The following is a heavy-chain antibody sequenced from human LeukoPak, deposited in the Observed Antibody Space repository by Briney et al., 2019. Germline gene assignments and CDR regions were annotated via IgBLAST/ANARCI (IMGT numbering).Heavy chain of an antibody. CDR3: ARRPLSSIVMVTAPFDY. D-gene: IGHD2-21*02. CDR1: GVSISSSNSY. CDR2: ISHSGTI. V-gene: IGHV4-39*01. J-gene: IGHJ4*02. Sequence: SETLSPTCIVSGVSISSSNSYWDWIRQPPGRGLEWIGDISHSGTINYNPSLRTRVTISADTSKNQFSLKLNSVTAADTAVYYCARRPLSSIVMVTAPFDYWGQGTLVTVSS.